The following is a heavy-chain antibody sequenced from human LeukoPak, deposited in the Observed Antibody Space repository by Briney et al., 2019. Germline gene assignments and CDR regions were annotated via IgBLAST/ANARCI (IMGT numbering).Heavy chain of an antibody. Sequence: APVTVSCKASGYTFTSYGISWVRQAPGQGPEWMGWISTDTGNTIYEQKFQGRVTMTTDTSTSTAHMELRSLRSDDTAVYYCARGSWDDYWGQGTLVTVSS. CDR3: ARGSWDDY. J-gene: IGHJ4*02. V-gene: IGHV1-18*01. D-gene: IGHD1-26*01. CDR2: ISTDTGNT. CDR1: GYTFTSYG.